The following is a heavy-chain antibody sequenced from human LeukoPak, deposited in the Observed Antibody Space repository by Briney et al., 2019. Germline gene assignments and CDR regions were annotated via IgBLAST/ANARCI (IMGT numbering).Heavy chain of an antibody. J-gene: IGHJ6*04. CDR2: IYYSGST. Sequence: SETLSLTCTVAGGSISSSDYYWGWIRQPPGKGLEWIGSIYYSGSTYYSPSLKSRVTISVDTSKNQFSLKLSSVTAADTAVYYCARDPQGVTDVWGKGTTVTVSS. CDR1: GGSISSSDYY. V-gene: IGHV4-39*07. CDR3: ARDPQGVTDV. D-gene: IGHD5-18*01.